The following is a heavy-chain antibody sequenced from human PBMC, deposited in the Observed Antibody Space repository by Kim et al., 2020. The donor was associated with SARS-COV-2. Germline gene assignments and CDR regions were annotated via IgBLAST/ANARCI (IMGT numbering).Heavy chain of an antibody. D-gene: IGHD3-3*02. V-gene: IGHV3-21*01. CDR3: SRVDIFGALYYLDV. J-gene: IGHJ6*03. Sequence: GGSLRLSCAASGFLFTRYTMNWVRQPPGQRPEWVASIASTSHSIYYADSVRGRFTLSRDNARNFVYLQMASLRVDDTAVYFCSRVDIFGALYYLDVRGKG. CDR2: IASTSHSI. CDR1: GFLFTRYT.